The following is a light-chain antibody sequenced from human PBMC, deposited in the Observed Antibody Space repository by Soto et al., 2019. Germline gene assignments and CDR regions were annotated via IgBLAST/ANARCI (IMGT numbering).Light chain of an antibody. CDR2: RAS. CDR1: QSVSSNY. V-gene: IGKV3-20*01. CDR3: QQCGSSPWT. Sequence: EIVLTQSPGTLSLSPGERATLSCRASQSVSSNYLAWYQQKPGQAPKVLIYRASIRATGIPDRFTGSGSGTDFTLTISRLEPEDVAVYYCQQCGSSPWTFGQGTKVDIK. J-gene: IGKJ1*01.